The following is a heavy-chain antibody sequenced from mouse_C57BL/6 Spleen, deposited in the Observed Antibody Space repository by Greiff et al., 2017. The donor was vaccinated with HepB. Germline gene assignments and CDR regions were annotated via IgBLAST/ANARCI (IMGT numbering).Heavy chain of an antibody. J-gene: IGHJ2*01. CDR3: ASPMTTVVVPYFDY. CDR2: IHPNSGST. V-gene: IGHV1-64*01. D-gene: IGHD1-1*01. CDR1: GYTFTSYW. Sequence: VQLQQPGAELVKPGASVKLSCKASGYTFTSYWMHWVKQRPGQGLEWIGMIHPNSGSTNYNEKFKSKATLTVDKSSSTAYMQLSSLTSEDSAVYYCASPMTTVVVPYFDYWGQGTTLTVSS.